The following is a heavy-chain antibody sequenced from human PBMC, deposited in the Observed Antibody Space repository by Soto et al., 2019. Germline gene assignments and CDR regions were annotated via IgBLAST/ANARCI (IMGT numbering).Heavy chain of an antibody. Sequence: QVQLVQSGAEVKKPGSSVRVSCKASGGMFYSSAINWVRQAPGQGLEGIGGIVPMNGSPKYAQEFLGRVTISADASATPAYMELSGLKSEDTAVYYCSFASNWTYQVPRYWGRGTQVTVSS. CDR1: GGMFYSSA. V-gene: IGHV1-69*01. CDR2: IVPMNGSP. J-gene: IGHJ4*02. CDR3: SFASNWTYQVPRY. D-gene: IGHD2-2*01.